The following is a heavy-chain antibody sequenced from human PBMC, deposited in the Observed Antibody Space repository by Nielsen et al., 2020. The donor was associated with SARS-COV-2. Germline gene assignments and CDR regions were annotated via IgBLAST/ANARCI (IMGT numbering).Heavy chain of an antibody. CDR2: INPDSGGT. J-gene: IGHJ6*02. D-gene: IGHD2-15*01. Sequence: ASVKVSCKAAGYTFIGYYLHWVRQAPGQGLEWMGRINPDSGGTSNAQKFQGRVIMTRDTSISTAYMGLSNLRVDDTAVYYCVREGLQDYGLDVWGQGTTVIVSS. CDR1: GYTFIGYY. V-gene: IGHV1-2*06. CDR3: VREGLQDYGLDV.